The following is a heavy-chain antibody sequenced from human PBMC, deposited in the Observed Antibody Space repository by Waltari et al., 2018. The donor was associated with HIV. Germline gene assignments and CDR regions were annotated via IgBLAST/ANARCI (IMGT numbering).Heavy chain of an antibody. CDR3: VKEYQYSHSWYSYYGMDV. CDR1: GFTFSNFG. V-gene: IGHV3-23*01. Sequence: EVQVLESGGALVQPGGYVRLSCAAPGFTFSNFGLLWVRQAPGKGLEWVSTISGSGGSTYYADSVKGRFTVSRDNSKNTLYLQMNSLRAEDTAVYFCVKEYQYSHSWYSYYGMDVWGQGTTVTVSS. CDR2: ISGSGGST. D-gene: IGHD6-13*01. J-gene: IGHJ6*02.